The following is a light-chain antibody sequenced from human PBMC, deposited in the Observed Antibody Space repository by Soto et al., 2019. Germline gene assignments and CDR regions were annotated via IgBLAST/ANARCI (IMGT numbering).Light chain of an antibody. CDR3: MQATHWPPT. CDR2: RAS. J-gene: IGKJ1*01. CDR1: QSLVFSDGNAY. V-gene: IGKV2-30*01. Sequence: DVVMTQSPLSLPVTLGQPASISCKSSQSLVFSDGNAYLNWFQQRPGQSPRRLIYRASNRDSGVPDRFSGSWSGTDFTLQINGVEAEDVGVYCCMQATHWPPTFGRGTRVEIK.